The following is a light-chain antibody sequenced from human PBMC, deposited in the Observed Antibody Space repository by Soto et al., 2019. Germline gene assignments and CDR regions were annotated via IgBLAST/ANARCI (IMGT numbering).Light chain of an antibody. CDR1: QSISSW. Sequence: DIQMTQSPSTLSASVGDRVTITCRASQSISSWLAWYQQKPGKAPKLLIYKASSLESGVPSRFSGSGSGTEFTRTISSLQPDDFATYYCQQSGTFGQGTKLEIK. V-gene: IGKV1-5*03. J-gene: IGKJ2*01. CDR3: QQSGT. CDR2: KAS.